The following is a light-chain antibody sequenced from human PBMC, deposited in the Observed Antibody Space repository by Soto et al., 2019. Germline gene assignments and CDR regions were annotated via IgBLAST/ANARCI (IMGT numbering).Light chain of an antibody. Sequence: EIVLTQSPDIVSLSPGERATLSCRASQSVSSYLAWYQQKPGQAPRLLIYDASNRATGIPARFSGSGSGTDFTLTISSLEPEDFAVYYCQQRSNWLITFGQGTRLETK. V-gene: IGKV3-11*01. J-gene: IGKJ5*01. CDR3: QQRSNWLIT. CDR1: QSVSSY. CDR2: DAS.